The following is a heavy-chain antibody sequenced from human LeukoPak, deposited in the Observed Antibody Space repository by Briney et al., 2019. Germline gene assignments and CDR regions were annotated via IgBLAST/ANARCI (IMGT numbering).Heavy chain of an antibody. CDR1: GFTFSSHA. CDR2: INSNGANT. Sequence: PGGSLRLSCAASGFTFSSHAMHWVRQAPGKALEYVAVINSNGANTSHAKSLNDRFTISRDNSKNILYLQMGSLRAEDMAVYYCARGEEFYDSSGYRRLDSWGQGTLVVVSS. V-gene: IGHV3-64*01. J-gene: IGHJ4*02. D-gene: IGHD3-22*01. CDR3: ARGEEFYDSSGYRRLDS.